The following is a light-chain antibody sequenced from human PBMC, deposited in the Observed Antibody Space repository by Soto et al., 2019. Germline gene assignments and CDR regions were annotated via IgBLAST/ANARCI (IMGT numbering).Light chain of an antibody. Sequence: DIQMTQSPSTLSASVGDRVTITCRASQSITTWLAWYQQKPGKAPKVLIYDASSLESGVPSRFSGSGSGTEFTLTISSLQPDDFATYYCQHYYSYPYTFGQGTKLEIK. J-gene: IGKJ2*01. CDR1: QSITTW. CDR2: DAS. V-gene: IGKV1-5*01. CDR3: QHYYSYPYT.